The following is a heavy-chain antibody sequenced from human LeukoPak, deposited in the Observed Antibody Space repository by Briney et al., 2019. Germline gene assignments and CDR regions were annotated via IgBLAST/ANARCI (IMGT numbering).Heavy chain of an antibody. J-gene: IGHJ4*02. CDR2: MNPNSVNT. CDR1: GYTFTSYD. D-gene: IGHD2-21*02. CDR3: AREKCGGDCYSGDFDY. V-gene: IGHV1-8*01. Sequence: AXVKVSCKASGYTFTSYDINWVRQAPGQGLEWMGWMNPNSVNTVYAQKFQGRVTMTRNTSISTAYMELSSLRSEDTAVYYCAREKCGGDCYSGDFDYWGQGTLVTVSS.